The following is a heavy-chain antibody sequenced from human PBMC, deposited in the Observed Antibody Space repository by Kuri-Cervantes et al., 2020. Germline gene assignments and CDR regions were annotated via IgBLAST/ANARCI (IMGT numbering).Heavy chain of an antibody. CDR2: IRYDGSNE. CDR3: AKARDYGDYLNSFDP. V-gene: IGHV3-30*02. CDR1: GFTFSNYG. D-gene: IGHD4-17*01. J-gene: IGHJ5*02. Sequence: GGSLRLSCTASGFTFSNYGMHWVRQAPGKGLEWVAFIRYDGSNEYYADSVKGRFTISRDNSKNTLYLQMNSLRAEDTAVYYCAKARDYGDYLNSFDPWGQGTLVTVSS.